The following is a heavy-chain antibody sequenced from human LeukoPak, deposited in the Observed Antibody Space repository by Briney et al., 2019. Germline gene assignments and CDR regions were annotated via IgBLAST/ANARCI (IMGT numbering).Heavy chain of an antibody. CDR3: AREGAAAAPY. Sequence: GGSLRLSCAVSGFTFSNYAIHWVRQAPGKGLEWVSAISSSSSYIYYADSVKGRFTISRDNARNSLYLQMNSLRAEDTAMYYCAREGAAAAPYWGQGTLVTVSS. CDR1: GFTFSNYA. V-gene: IGHV3-21*01. D-gene: IGHD6-13*01. CDR2: ISSSSSYI. J-gene: IGHJ4*02.